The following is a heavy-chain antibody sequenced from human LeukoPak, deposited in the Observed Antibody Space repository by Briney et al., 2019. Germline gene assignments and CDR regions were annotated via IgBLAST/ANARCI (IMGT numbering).Heavy chain of an antibody. Sequence: GASVKVSCKASGYTFTSYAMNWVRQAPGQGLEWMGWIIPVFGTTTYAQKFQAKVTMTADKSTNTAYLEISSLTSDDTAVYYCARCSPGDSSNFYAVLQYWGQGTQVTVST. CDR1: GYTFTSYA. CDR3: ARCSPGDSSNFYAVLQY. CDR2: IIPVFGTT. J-gene: IGHJ4*02. V-gene: IGHV1-69*06. D-gene: IGHD3-22*01.